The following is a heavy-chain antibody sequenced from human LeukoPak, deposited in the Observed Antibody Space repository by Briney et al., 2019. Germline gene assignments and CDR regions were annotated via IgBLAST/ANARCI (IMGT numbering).Heavy chain of an antibody. CDR3: ARGRDRLGDLSLFSPYFDY. Sequence: GASVKVSCKASGYTFTGYYMHWVRQAPGQGLEWMGWINPNSSGTNYAQKFQGRVTVTRDTSISTAYLELSRLRSHDTAVYYCARGRDRLGDLSLFSPYFDYWGQGTLVTVSS. CDR2: INPNSSGT. J-gene: IGHJ4*02. D-gene: IGHD3-16*02. V-gene: IGHV1-2*02. CDR1: GYTFTGYY.